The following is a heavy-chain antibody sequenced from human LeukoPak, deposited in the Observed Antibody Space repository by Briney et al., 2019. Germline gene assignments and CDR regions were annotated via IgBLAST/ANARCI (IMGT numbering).Heavy chain of an antibody. Sequence: GGSLRLSCAASGFTVSSNYMNWVRQAPGKGLEWVSVIYSGGSTYYADSVKGRFTISRDNSKNTLYLQMNSLRAEDTAVYYFAGTYYYDKGAFDIWGQGTMVTVSS. V-gene: IGHV3-53*01. CDR2: IYSGGST. J-gene: IGHJ3*02. D-gene: IGHD3-22*01. CDR3: AGTYYYDKGAFDI. CDR1: GFTVSSNY.